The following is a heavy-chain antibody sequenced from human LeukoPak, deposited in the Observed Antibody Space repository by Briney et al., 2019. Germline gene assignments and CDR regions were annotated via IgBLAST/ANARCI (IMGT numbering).Heavy chain of an antibody. CDR3: AKVQGLSSGSGSYANFVLDY. Sequence: GGSLRLSCAASGFTVSSNYMSWVRQAPGKGLEWVSVIYSGGSGSSTYYADSVKGRFTISRDNSKNTLYLQMNSLRAEDTAVYYCAKVQGLSSGSGSYANFVLDYWGQGTLVTVSS. D-gene: IGHD3-10*01. V-gene: IGHV3-53*01. CDR1: GFTVSSNY. CDR2: IYSGGSGSST. J-gene: IGHJ4*02.